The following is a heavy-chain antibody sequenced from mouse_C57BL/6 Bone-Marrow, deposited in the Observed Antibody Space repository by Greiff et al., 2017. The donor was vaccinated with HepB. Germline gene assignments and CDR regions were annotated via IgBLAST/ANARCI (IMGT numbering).Heavy chain of an antibody. CDR1: GFTFSSYG. J-gene: IGHJ4*01. D-gene: IGHD3-1*01. V-gene: IGHV5-6*01. Sequence: EVHLVESGGDLVKPGGSLKLSCAASGFTFSSYGMSWVRQTPDKRLEWVATISSGGSYTYYPDSVKGRFTISRDNAKNTLYLQMSSLKSEDTAMYYCARHGLLSMDYWGQGTSVTVSS. CDR2: ISSGGSYT. CDR3: ARHGLLSMDY.